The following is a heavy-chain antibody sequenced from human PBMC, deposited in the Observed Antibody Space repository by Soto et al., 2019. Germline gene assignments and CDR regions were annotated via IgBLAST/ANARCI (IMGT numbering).Heavy chain of an antibody. V-gene: IGHV1-18*01. Sequence: ASVKVSCKASGYTFTSYGISWVRQAPGQGLERMGWISAYNGNTNYAQKLQGRVTMTTDTSTSTAYMELRSLRSEDTAVYYCARESSSGYSNYYYYIDVWGKGTTVTGSS. CDR2: ISAYNGNT. D-gene: IGHD3-3*01. J-gene: IGHJ6*03. CDR3: ARESSSGYSNYYYYIDV. CDR1: GYTFTSYG.